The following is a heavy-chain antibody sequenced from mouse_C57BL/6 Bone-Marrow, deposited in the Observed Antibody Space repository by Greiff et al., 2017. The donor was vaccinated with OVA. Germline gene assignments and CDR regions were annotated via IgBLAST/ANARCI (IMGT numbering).Heavy chain of an antibody. CDR2: IRSKSNNYAT. Sequence: EVHLVESGGGLVQPKGSLKLSCAASGFSFNTYAMNWVRQAPGKGLEWVARIRSKSNNYATYYADSVKDRFTISRDDPESMLYLQMNNLKTEDTAMYYCVRHDVYWYFDVWGTGTTVTVSS. D-gene: IGHD2-3*01. CDR3: VRHDVYWYFDV. J-gene: IGHJ1*03. CDR1: GFSFNTYA. V-gene: IGHV10-1*01.